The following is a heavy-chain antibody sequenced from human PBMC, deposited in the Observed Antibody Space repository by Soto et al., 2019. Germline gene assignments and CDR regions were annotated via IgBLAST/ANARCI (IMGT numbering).Heavy chain of an antibody. CDR3: ATNTVTKVDDY. CDR1: GFTFSNFW. CDR2: IKQDGSEK. V-gene: IGHV3-7*03. J-gene: IGHJ4*02. D-gene: IGHD4-17*01. Sequence: GGSLRLSCEASGFTFSNFWMSWVRQAPGKGLEWVANIKQDGSEKKYVDSVKGRFIISRDNAKNSLSLQMNSLRAEDTAVYYCATNTVTKVDDYWGQGARVTVSS.